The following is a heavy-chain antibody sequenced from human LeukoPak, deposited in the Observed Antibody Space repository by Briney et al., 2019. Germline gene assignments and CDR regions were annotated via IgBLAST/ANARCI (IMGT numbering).Heavy chain of an antibody. D-gene: IGHD6-19*01. CDR2: ISASGGNT. J-gene: IGHJ4*02. Sequence: GGSLRLSCTASGFTFSSYAMSWVRQVPGKGLEWVSGISASGGNTYHADSVKGRFTISRDNSKNTLYLQMKSLRAEDTAVYYCARLVWLDRNFDYRGQGTLLTVSS. V-gene: IGHV3-23*01. CDR1: GFTFSSYA. CDR3: ARLVWLDRNFDY.